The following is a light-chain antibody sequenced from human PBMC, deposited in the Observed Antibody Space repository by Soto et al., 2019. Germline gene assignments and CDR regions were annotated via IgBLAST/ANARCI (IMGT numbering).Light chain of an antibody. CDR2: DAS. V-gene: IGKV1-33*01. J-gene: IGKJ5*01. CDR1: QDITTY. CDR3: QQYDNLPIT. Sequence: DIEMTQSPSSLSSSVGDRVTITCQASQDITTYLNWYQQKPGTAPKLLIYDASDLEAGVPSRFSGSGSGTNFTFTISSLQPEDIETYYCQQYDNLPITFGQGTRLEIK.